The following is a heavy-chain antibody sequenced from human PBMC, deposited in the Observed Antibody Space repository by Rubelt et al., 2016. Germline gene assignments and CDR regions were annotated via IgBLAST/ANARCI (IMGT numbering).Heavy chain of an antibody. D-gene: IGHD6-6*01. CDR1: GGTFSSYA. J-gene: IGHJ4*02. CDR2: LNPNSGYT. Sequence: QVQLVQSGAEVKKPGSSVKVSCKASGGTFSSYAISWVRQAPGQGLEWMGWLNPNSGYTGYAQKFQGRVTMNTARTRAYMGMSRLVSEDTAVYDCARSSIAARSIGYWGQGTLVTVSS. CDR3: ARSSIAARSIGY. V-gene: IGHV1-8*02.